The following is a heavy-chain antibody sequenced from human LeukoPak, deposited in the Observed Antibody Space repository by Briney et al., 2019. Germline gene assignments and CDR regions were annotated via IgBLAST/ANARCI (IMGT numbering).Heavy chain of an antibody. D-gene: IGHD6-13*01. CDR3: AIYARYSSSWYFDY. CDR1: GYTLTELS. V-gene: IGHV1-24*01. J-gene: IGHJ4*02. CDR2: FDPEDGET. Sequence: GASVKVSCKVSGYTLTELSMHWARQAPGKGLEWMGGFDPEDGETIYAQKFQGRVTMTEDTSTDTAYMELSSLRSEDTAVYYCAIYARYSSSWYFDYWGQGTLVTVSS.